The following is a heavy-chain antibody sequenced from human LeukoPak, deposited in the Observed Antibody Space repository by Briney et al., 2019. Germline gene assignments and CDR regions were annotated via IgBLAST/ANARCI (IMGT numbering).Heavy chain of an antibody. CDR2: ISWNSGSI. V-gene: IGHV3-9*01. J-gene: IGHJ4*02. CDR1: GFTFDDYA. Sequence: GGSLRLSCAASGFTFDDYAMHWVRHAPGKGLEWVSGISWNSGSIGYADSVKGRFTISRDNSKNTLYLQMNSLRAEDTAVYYCATSRTDIVVVPAAPINWGQGTLVTVSS. D-gene: IGHD2-2*01. CDR3: ATSRTDIVVVPAAPIN.